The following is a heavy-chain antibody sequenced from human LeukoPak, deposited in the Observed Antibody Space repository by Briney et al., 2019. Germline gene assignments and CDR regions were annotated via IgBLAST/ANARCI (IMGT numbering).Heavy chain of an antibody. D-gene: IGHD3-3*01. CDR3: ARILRFLKGHYMDV. V-gene: IGHV4-34*01. CDR2: IYYSGSS. CDR1: GGSFSGYY. Sequence: SETLSLTCAVYGGSFSGYYWTWIRQPPGKGLEWIGSIYYSGSSYYNPSLKSRVTISVDTSKNQFSLKLSSVTAADTAVYYCARILRFLKGHYMDVWGKGTTVTVSS. J-gene: IGHJ6*03.